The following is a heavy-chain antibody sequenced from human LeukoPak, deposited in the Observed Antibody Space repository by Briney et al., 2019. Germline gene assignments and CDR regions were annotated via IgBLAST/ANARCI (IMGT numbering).Heavy chain of an antibody. CDR1: GFTVGSNY. CDR2: IYSGGNT. Sequence: GGSLRLSCAASGFTVGSNYMTWVRQAPGKGLEWVSVIYSGGNTHYADSVKGRFTISRDSSKSTLYLRMNSLRTEDTAVYYCARDSTSSNHDYWGQGTLVTVSS. CDR3: ARDSTSSNHDY. J-gene: IGHJ4*02. D-gene: IGHD1-14*01. V-gene: IGHV3-53*01.